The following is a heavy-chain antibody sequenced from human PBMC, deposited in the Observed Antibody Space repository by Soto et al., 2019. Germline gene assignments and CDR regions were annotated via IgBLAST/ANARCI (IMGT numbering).Heavy chain of an antibody. CDR3: ARVIYGGWATIKDYFYYAMDV. J-gene: IGHJ6*02. V-gene: IGHV3-48*02. D-gene: IGHD5-12*01. Sequence: GGSLRLSCVASGFNFKAYAMGWVRQAPGKGLEWVSYISSGSSRIFYADSVKGRFTISRDNAKNSLYLQMNSLRDEDTAGYYWARVIYGGWATIKDYFYYAMDVWGQGPTVTVSS. CDR1: GFNFKAYA. CDR2: ISSGSSRI.